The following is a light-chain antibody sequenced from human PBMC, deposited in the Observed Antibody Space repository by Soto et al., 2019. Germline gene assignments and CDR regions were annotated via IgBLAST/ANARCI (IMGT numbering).Light chain of an antibody. Sequence: QSVLPQPPSASGSHGQSVTISCTGTSSDVGRYNYVSWYQQHPGKAPKLMISEVNKRASGVPDRFSGSKSGNTASLTVSGLQAEDEADYYCSSYAGTPFVFGTGTKVTVL. CDR2: EVN. CDR3: SSYAGTPFV. CDR1: SSDVGRYNY. V-gene: IGLV2-8*01. J-gene: IGLJ1*01.